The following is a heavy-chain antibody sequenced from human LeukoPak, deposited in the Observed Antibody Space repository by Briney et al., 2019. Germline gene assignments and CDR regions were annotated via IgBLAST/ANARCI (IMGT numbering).Heavy chain of an antibody. CDR2: IYYTGNT. V-gene: IGHV4-59*01. D-gene: IGHD2-15*01. CDR3: ARERVIATTYDAFDI. Sequence: SETLSLTCTVSAGSISGYYCTWIRQPPGKGLEWIGNIYYTGNTDYNRSLKSRVTISIDTSKNQFSLKLSSVTAADTALYYCARERVIATTYDAFDIWGQGTMVTVSS. CDR1: AGSISGYY. J-gene: IGHJ3*02.